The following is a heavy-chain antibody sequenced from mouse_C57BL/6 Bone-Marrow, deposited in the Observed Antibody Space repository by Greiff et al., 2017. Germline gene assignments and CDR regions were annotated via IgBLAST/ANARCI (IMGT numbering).Heavy chain of an antibody. CDR1: GYTFTDYY. CDR3: ARTDSNYLYYYAMDY. CDR2: INPNNGGT. V-gene: IGHV1-26*01. Sequence: EVKLQQSGPELVKPGASVKISCKASGYTFTDYYMNWVKQSHGKSLEWSGDINPNNGGTSYNQKFKGKATLTVDKSSSTAYMELRNLTSEDSAVYVCARTDSNYLYYYAMDYGGQGTSVTVSS. D-gene: IGHD2-5*01. J-gene: IGHJ4*01.